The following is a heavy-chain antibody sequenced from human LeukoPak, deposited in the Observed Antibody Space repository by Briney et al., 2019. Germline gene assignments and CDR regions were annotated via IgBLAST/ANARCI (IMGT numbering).Heavy chain of an antibody. D-gene: IGHD3-9*01. CDR2: ISSSGSTI. CDR1: GFTFSGYG. CDR3: ARVGGYSDWLFGAYYYYGMDV. Sequence: PGGSLRLSCAASGFTFSGYGMNWVRQAPGKGLEWVSYISSSGSTIYYADSVKGRFTISRDNAKNSLYLQMNSLRAEDTAVYYCARVGGYSDWLFGAYYYYGMDVWGQGTTVTVSS. V-gene: IGHV3-48*03. J-gene: IGHJ6*02.